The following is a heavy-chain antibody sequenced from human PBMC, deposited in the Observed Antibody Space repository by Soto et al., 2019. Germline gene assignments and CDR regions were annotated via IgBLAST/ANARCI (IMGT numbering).Heavy chain of an antibody. V-gene: IGHV3-9*01. Sequence: GGSRRLSCAASGFSIDDFAMHWGRQAPGKGLEWVSSISWDGGKIGYADSVTGRFSVSRDNAKNSLCLQMSSLKPEATAFYFCPHHTPGRYGAYESTWFDPWAPGTPVTVSS. D-gene: IGHD5-12*01. CDR2: ISWDGGKI. J-gene: IGHJ5*02. CDR3: PHHTPGRYGAYESTWFDP. CDR1: GFSIDDFA.